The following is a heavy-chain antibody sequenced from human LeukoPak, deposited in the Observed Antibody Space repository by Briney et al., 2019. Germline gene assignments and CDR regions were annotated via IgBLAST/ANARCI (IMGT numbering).Heavy chain of an antibody. V-gene: IGHV1-69*13. CDR3: ARMGYDILTGYYYYYYYMDV. Sequence: ASVKVSCKASGGTFSSYAISWVRQAPGQGLEWMGGIIPIFGTANYAQKFQGRVTITADESTSTAYMELSSLRSEDTAVYYCARMGYDILTGYYYYYYYMDVWGKGITVTISS. CDR1: GGTFSSYA. J-gene: IGHJ6*03. D-gene: IGHD3-9*01. CDR2: IIPIFGTA.